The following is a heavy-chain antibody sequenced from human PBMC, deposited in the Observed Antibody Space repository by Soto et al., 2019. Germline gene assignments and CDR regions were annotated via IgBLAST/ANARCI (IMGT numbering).Heavy chain of an antibody. V-gene: IGHV4-4*02. D-gene: IGHD5-18*01. Sequence: SETLSLTCAVSGGSISSSNWCSWVRQPPGKGLEWIGEIYHSGSTNYNPSLKSRVAISVDKSKNQFSLKLSSVTAADTAVYYCARTASRYYYYGMDVWGQGTTVTVSS. J-gene: IGHJ6*02. CDR3: ARTASRYYYYGMDV. CDR1: GGSISSSNW. CDR2: IYHSGST.